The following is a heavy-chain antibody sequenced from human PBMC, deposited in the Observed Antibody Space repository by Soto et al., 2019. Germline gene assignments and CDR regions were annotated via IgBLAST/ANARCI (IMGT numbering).Heavy chain of an antibody. Sequence: QVQLQQWGAGLLKPSETLSLTCAVYGGSFSGYYWSWIRQPPGKGLEWIGEINHSGSTNYNPSLKSRVTISVDTSKNQFSLKLSSVTAADTAVYYCVSDIVVVPAAHIGGGYWGQGTLVTVSS. CDR1: GGSFSGYY. J-gene: IGHJ4*02. CDR2: INHSGST. D-gene: IGHD2-2*01. V-gene: IGHV4-34*01. CDR3: VSDIVVVPAAHIGGGY.